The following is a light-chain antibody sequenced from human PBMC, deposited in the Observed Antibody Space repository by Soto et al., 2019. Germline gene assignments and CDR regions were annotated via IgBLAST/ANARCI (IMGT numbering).Light chain of an antibody. Sequence: QSALTQPASVSGSPGQSITISCTGTSSDVGDYNYVSWYQQHPGKAPKLMIFDVSNRPSGVSNRFSGSKSGNTASLTISGLQAEDEAEYYCSSYTSSSTYVFGPWTKLTVL. V-gene: IGLV2-14*01. CDR1: SSDVGDYNY. CDR2: DVS. CDR3: SSYTSSSTYV. J-gene: IGLJ1*01.